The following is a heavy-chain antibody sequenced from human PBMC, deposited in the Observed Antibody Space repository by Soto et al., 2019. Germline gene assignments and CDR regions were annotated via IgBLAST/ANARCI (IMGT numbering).Heavy chain of an antibody. CDR1: GYTFTSYG. Sequence: ASVKVSCKASGYTFTSYGISWVRQAPGQGLEWMGWISAYNGNTNYAQKLQGRVTMTTDTPTSTAYMELRSLRSDDTAVYYCARAKITIFGVVITDYYYGMDVWGQGTTVTVSS. CDR3: ARAKITIFGVVITDYYYGMDV. D-gene: IGHD3-3*01. V-gene: IGHV1-18*01. J-gene: IGHJ6*02. CDR2: ISAYNGNT.